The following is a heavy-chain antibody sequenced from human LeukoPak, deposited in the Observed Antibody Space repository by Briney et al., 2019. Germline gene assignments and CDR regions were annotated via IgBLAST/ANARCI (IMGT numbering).Heavy chain of an antibody. CDR1: GFTFSSYS. CDR2: ISSSSSTI. CDR3: ARDLFYGDSRELDY. J-gene: IGHJ4*02. V-gene: IGHV3-48*04. D-gene: IGHD4-17*01. Sequence: PGGSLRLSCAASGFTFSSYSMNWVRQAPGKGLEWVSYISSSSSTIYYADSVKGRFTISRDNAKNSLYLQMNSLRAEDTAVYYCARDLFYGDSRELDYWGQGTLVTASS.